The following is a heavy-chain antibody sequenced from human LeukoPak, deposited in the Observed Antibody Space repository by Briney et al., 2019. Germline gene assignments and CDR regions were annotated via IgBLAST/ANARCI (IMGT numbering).Heavy chain of an antibody. J-gene: IGHJ2*01. CDR3: IVVVVTSAFWHFDL. V-gene: IGHV3-33*03. CDR1: GFSFTHYG. Sequence: PGTSLRLSCAPSGFSFTHYGFHWVRQAPGKGLEWVAVISVEGSKRYYGDSVKGRFTNSRDDSKNTVFLQMNSLTVEDTAVYYCIVVVVTSAFWHFDLWGRGTLVTVSS. CDR2: ISVEGSKR. D-gene: IGHD2-2*01.